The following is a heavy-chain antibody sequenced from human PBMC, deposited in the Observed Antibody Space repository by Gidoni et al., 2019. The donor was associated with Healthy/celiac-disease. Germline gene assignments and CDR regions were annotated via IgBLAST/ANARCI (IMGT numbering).Heavy chain of an antibody. Sequence: QVQLQESGPGLVKPSQTLSLTCTVSGGSISSGDYYWSWIRQPPGKGLEWIGYIYYSGSTYYNPSLKSRVTISVDTSKNQFSLKLSSVTAADTAVYYCASRIAAAGSLVDGMDVWGQGTTVTVSS. CDR2: IYYSGST. CDR3: ASRIAAAGSLVDGMDV. D-gene: IGHD6-13*01. J-gene: IGHJ6*02. CDR1: GGSISSGDYY. V-gene: IGHV4-30-4*01.